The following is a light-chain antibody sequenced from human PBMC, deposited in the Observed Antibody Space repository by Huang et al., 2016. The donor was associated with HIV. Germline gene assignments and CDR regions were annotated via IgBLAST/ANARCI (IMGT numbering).Light chain of an antibody. V-gene: IGKV1-8*01. CDR1: KDINNF. CDR2: AAS. CDR3: QQYYSYRT. J-gene: IGKJ1*01. Sequence: AIRMTQSPSSLSASTGDRVNITCRASKDINNFLAWYQQNPGKAPNLLIYAASILETGVPSRCSGSGSGTEFNLSISCLQSEDFATYYCQQYYSYRTFGQGTQVEIK.